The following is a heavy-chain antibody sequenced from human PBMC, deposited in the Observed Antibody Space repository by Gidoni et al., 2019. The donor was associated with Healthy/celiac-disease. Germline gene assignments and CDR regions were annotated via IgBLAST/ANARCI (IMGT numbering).Heavy chain of an antibody. V-gene: IGHV4-39*01. Sequence: QLQLQESGPGLVKPSETLSLTCTVSGGSISSSSYYWGWIRQPPGKGLEWIGSIYYSGSTYYNPSLKSRVTISVDTSKNQFSLKLSSVTAADTAVYYCARVLPEYCSGGSCYDYWGQGTLVTVSS. CDR1: GGSISSSSYY. CDR3: ARVLPEYCSGGSCYDY. CDR2: IYYSGST. J-gene: IGHJ4*02. D-gene: IGHD2-15*01.